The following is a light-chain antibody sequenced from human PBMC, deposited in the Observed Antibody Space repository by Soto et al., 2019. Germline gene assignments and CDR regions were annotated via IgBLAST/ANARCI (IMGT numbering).Light chain of an antibody. CDR2: SAS. V-gene: IGKV1-27*01. CDR3: QKYNSALT. CDR1: QDISNY. J-gene: IGKJ5*01. Sequence: DIQMTQSPSSLSASVGDRITLTCRASQDISNYLAWYQQKPGKVPKLLIYSASTLQSGVPSRFSGSGSGTDFTLTISSLQPEDVATYFCQKYNSALTFGQGTRLDI.